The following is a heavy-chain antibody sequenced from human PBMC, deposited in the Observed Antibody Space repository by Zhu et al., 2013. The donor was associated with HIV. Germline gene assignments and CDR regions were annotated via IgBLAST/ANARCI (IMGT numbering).Heavy chain of an antibody. Sequence: QVQLVQSGAEVKKPGASMKVSCKTSGYTFTGYFIHWVRQAPGQGLEWMGWMNPYNGATNYAQKLQGRVTMTTDTSTSTAYMELRTLRSDDTAVYYCARVAPSDYYYYMDVWGKGTTVTVSS. V-gene: IGHV1-18*04. CDR2: MNPYNGAT. J-gene: IGHJ6*03. CDR3: ARVAPSDYYYYMDV. CDR1: GYTFTGYF.